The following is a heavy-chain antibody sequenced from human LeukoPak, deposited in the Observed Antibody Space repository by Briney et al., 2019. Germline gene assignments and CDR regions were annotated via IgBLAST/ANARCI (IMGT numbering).Heavy chain of an antibody. D-gene: IGHD2/OR15-2a*01. V-gene: IGHV4-59*08. J-gene: IGHJ4*02. Sequence: PSETLSLTCTVSGGSISSYYWSWIRQPPGKGLEWIGYIYYSGSTNYNPSLKSRVTISVDTSKNQFSLRLSSLTAADTAVYYCARAFPWAYYFDYWGQGTLVTVSS. CDR3: ARAFPWAYYFDY. CDR1: GGSISSYY. CDR2: IYYSGST.